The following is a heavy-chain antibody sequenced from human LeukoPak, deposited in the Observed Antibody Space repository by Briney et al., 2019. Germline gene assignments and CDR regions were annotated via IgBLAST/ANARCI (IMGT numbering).Heavy chain of an antibody. CDR2: ISAHNGDT. J-gene: IGHJ6*02. D-gene: IGHD5-12*01. Sequence: ASVKVSCKASGYTFPTYGITWVRQAPGQGLEWLGWISAHNGDTNYAQNLQGRVTMTTDTSTRTAYMELRSLTSDDTAVYYCASSGGIVAMVGGYYYGMDVWGQRTTVTVSS. V-gene: IGHV1-18*01. CDR3: ASSGGIVAMVGGYYYGMDV. CDR1: GYTFPTYG.